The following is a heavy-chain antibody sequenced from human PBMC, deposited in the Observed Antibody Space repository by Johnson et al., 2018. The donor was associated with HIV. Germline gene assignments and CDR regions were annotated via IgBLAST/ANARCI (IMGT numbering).Heavy chain of an antibody. CDR2: ISGSGGST. CDR3: AKDQWSSSWTNDAFDI. V-gene: IGHV3-23*04. D-gene: IGHD6-13*01. J-gene: IGHJ3*02. CDR1: GFTFSSYA. Sequence: VQLVESGGGVVQPGGSLRLSCAASGFTFSSYAMSWVRQAPGKGLEWVSAISGSGGSTYYEDSVKGRFTISRDNSKNTLYLQMNSLRAEDTAVYYCAKDQWSSSWTNDAFDIWGQGTMVTVSS.